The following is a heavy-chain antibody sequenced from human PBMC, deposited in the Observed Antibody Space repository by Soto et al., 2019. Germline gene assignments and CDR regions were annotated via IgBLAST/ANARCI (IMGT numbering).Heavy chain of an antibody. CDR1: GDTFSFYT. J-gene: IGHJ4*02. Sequence: QVQLVQSGAEVKKPGSSVKVSCKASGDTFSFYTINWVRQAPGLVLEWVGRINPILSMSNYAQKFQGRVTMTADKSTNTAYMELRSLRSEDTAMYYCATSYGSGYRDFDYWGQGALVTVSS. D-gene: IGHD3-10*01. V-gene: IGHV1-69*02. CDR2: INPILSMS. CDR3: ATSYGSGYRDFDY.